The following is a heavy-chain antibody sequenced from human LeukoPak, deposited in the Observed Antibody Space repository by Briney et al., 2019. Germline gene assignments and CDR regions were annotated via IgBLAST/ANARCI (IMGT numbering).Heavy chain of an antibody. CDR2: INPSSGST. CDR1: GYTFTSYY. D-gene: IGHD4-17*01. J-gene: IGHJ2*01. Sequence: ASVKVSCTASGYTFTSYYMHWVRQAPGQGLEWMGIINPSSGSTSYAQKFQGRVTMTRDTSTSTVYMELSSLRSEDTAVYYCATHDYGDYVGDWYFDLWGRGTLVTVSS. V-gene: IGHV1-46*01. CDR3: ATHDYGDYVGDWYFDL.